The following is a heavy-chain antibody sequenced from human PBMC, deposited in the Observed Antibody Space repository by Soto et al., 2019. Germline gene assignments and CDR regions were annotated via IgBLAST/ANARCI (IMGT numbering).Heavy chain of an antibody. CDR1: GFTFSSYG. CDR3: ARDSDDVPYTRPGAFDI. J-gene: IGHJ3*02. D-gene: IGHD1-1*01. Sequence: QVQLVESGGGVVQPGRSLRLSCAASGFTFSSYGMHWVRQAPGKGLEWVAVIWYDGSNKYYADSVKGRFTISRDNSKNTLYLQMNSLRSEDTAVYYCARDSDDVPYTRPGAFDIWGQGTMVTFSS. CDR2: IWYDGSNK. V-gene: IGHV3-33*01.